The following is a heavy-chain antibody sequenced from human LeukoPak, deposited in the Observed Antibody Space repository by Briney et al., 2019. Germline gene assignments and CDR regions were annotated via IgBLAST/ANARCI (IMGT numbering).Heavy chain of an antibody. CDR1: GFTFSNFW. Sequence: GGSLRLSCAASGFTFSNFWMNWVRQAPGKGLEWVANIKGDGSEKYYVGSVRGRFTISRDNAKNSLYLQMNSLRAEDTAVYYCAELGITMIGGVWGKGTTVTISS. CDR2: IKGDGSEK. V-gene: IGHV3-7*01. CDR3: AELGITMIGGV. D-gene: IGHD3-10*02. J-gene: IGHJ6*04.